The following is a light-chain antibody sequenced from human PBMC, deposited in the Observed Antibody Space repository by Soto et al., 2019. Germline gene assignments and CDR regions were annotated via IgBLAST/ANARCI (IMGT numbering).Light chain of an antibody. CDR3: QQYNNWPPLT. CDR2: GAS. J-gene: IGKJ4*01. CDR1: QSVSSN. Sequence: EIVMTQSPATLSVSPRERATLSCRASQSVSSNLAWYQQKPGQAPRLLIYGASTRATGIPARFSGSGSGTEFTLTISSLQSEDFAVYSCQQYNNWPPLTFGGGTKVDNK. V-gene: IGKV3-15*01.